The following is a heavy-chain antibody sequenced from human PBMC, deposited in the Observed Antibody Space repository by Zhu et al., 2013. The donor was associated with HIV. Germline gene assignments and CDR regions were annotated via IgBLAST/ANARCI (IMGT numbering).Heavy chain of an antibody. V-gene: IGHV1-18*01. D-gene: IGHD3-10*01. CDR1: GYTFTTYG. CDR3: AREPDGSGSWGYYFDY. J-gene: IGHJ4*02. Sequence: QVQLVQSGAEVEKPGASVKVSCKTSGYTFTTYGVSWVRQAPGQGLGWMGWISAYNGNTNYAQKLQGRVTMTTDTSTSTAYMELRSLRSDDTAVYYCAREPDGSGSWGYYFDYWGQGTLVTVSS. CDR2: ISAYNGNT.